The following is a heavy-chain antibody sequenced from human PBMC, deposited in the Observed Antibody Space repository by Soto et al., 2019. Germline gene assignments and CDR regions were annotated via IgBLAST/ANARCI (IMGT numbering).Heavy chain of an antibody. J-gene: IGHJ6*02. Sequence: QLQLQESGPGLVKPSETLSLTCTVSGGSISSSSYYWGWIRQPPGKGQEWIGSIYYSGSTYYNPSLKTRATISVDTCKNRCSLTLGSVTAAEAAVYYCAGPARMDVWGQGTTVTVSS. CDR3: AGPARMDV. V-gene: IGHV4-39*01. CDR2: IYYSGST. CDR1: GGSISSSSYY.